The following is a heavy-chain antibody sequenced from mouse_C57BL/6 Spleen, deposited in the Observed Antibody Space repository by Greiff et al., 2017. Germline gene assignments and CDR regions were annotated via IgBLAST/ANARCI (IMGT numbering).Heavy chain of an antibody. D-gene: IGHD2-3*01. Sequence: QVQLQQPGAELVKPGASVKMSCKASGYTFTSYWINWVQQRPGQGLEWIGDIYPGSGSTNYNETFKSKATLTVDTSSSTAYMQLSSLTSEDSAIYYCARKGDGWYYAMGGWGKGTSVTVSS. CDR2: IYPGSGST. CDR3: ARKGDGWYYAMGG. V-gene: IGHV1-55*01. CDR1: GYTFTSYW. J-gene: IGHJ4*01.